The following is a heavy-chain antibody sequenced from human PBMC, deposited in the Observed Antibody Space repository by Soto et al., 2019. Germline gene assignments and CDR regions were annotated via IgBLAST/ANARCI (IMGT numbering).Heavy chain of an antibody. V-gene: IGHV3-23*01. J-gene: IGHJ4*02. D-gene: IGHD6-13*01. CDR3: AKDQTAAAGTGSFDY. CDR2: ISGSGGST. CDR1: GFTFSSYA. Sequence: VGSLRLSCAASGFTFSSYAMSWVRQAPGKGLEWVSAISGSGGSTYYADSVKGRFTISRDNSKNTLYLQMNSLRAEDTAVYYCAKDQTAAAGTGSFDYWGQETLVTVSS.